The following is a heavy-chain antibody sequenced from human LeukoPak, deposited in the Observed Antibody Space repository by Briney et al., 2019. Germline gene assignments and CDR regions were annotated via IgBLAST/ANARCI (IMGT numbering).Heavy chain of an antibody. CDR2: INPNSGGT. V-gene: IGHV1-2*06. J-gene: IGHJ5*02. CDR3: ARVLLTSGYCTSTSCSTSQYNWFDP. Sequence: ASVKVSCKASGYTFTGYYMHWVRQAPGQGLEWMGRINPNSGGTNYAQKFQGRVTMTRDTSISTAYMELCRLRSDDTAVYYCARVLLTSGYCTSTSCSTSQYNWFDPWGQGTLVTVSS. D-gene: IGHD2-2*01. CDR1: GYTFTGYY.